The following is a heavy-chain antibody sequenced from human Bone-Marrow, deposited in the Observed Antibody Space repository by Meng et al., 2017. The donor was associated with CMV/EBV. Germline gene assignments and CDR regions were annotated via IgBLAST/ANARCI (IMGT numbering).Heavy chain of an antibody. Sequence: GYTCTRYGSSWVLQAPGQGREGRRRISAYNGNKNNAQKLQGRVTMTTDKTTSKADMELRSLRSDDTAVYYCARDGGDRYKVLGDFDYWGQGTLVTVSS. CDR3: ARDGGDRYKVLGDFDY. D-gene: IGHD3-16*01. CDR2: ISAYNGNK. CDR1: GYTCTRYG. V-gene: IGHV1-18*01. J-gene: IGHJ4*02.